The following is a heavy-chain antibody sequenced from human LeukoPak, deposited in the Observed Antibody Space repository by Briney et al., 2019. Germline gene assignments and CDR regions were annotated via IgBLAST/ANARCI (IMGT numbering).Heavy chain of an antibody. J-gene: IGHJ4*02. D-gene: IGHD2-2*01. CDR3: ARDRGKKEVVPADLGY. V-gene: IGHV3-7*01. CDR1: GFTLSSSW. Sequence: PGGSLRLSCAASGFTLSSSWMHWVRQVPGKGLEWVANIKQDESEKYYVDSVKGRFTISRDNAKNSLYLQMNSLRAEDTAVYYCARDRGKKEVVPADLGYWGQGTLVTVSS. CDR2: IKQDESEK.